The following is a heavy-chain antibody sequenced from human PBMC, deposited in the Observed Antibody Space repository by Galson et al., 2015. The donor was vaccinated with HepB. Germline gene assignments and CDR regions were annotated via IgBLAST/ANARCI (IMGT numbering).Heavy chain of an antibody. Sequence: SLRLSCAASGFSFSIYAMSWVRQAPGKGLEWVSGISASAGSTYYADSVKGRFTVSRDNSKNPRYLQMSSLRADDTAVYYCAKERKIGRGEDWFDPWGQGTLVTVSS. CDR1: GFSFSIYA. V-gene: IGHV3-23*01. CDR2: ISASAGST. J-gene: IGHJ5*02. CDR3: AKERKIGRGEDWFDP. D-gene: IGHD3-16*01.